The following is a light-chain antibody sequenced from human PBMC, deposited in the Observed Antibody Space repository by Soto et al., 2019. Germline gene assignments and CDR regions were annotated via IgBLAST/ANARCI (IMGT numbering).Light chain of an antibody. CDR3: HSYDSSLSGYV. Sequence: SVLTQPPSVSGAPGQRVTISCTGSSANIGAGYDVHWYQQLPGTAPTLLTYGNSNRPSGVPDRFSGYKSGTSASLAITGLQVEDEADYYCHSYDSSLSGYVFATGTKLTVL. CDR2: GNS. J-gene: IGLJ1*01. CDR1: SANIGAGYD. V-gene: IGLV1-40*01.